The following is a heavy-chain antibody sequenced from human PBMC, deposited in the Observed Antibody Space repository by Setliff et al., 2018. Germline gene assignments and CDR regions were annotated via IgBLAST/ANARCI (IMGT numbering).Heavy chain of an antibody. CDR2: IYTSGST. V-gene: IGHV4-61*09. Sequence: LSLTCSVSGGSISSGSDYWTRIRQPAGKGLEWIGHIYTSGSTNYNPSLKSRVTISVDTSKNQFSLKLSSVTAADTAVYYCARAISGWYSAHYYYMDVWGRGTTVTV. CDR1: GGSISSGSDY. D-gene: IGHD6-19*01. CDR3: ARAISGWYSAHYYYMDV. J-gene: IGHJ6*03.